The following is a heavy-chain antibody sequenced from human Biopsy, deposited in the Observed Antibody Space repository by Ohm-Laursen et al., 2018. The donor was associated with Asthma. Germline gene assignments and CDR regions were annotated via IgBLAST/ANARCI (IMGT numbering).Heavy chain of an antibody. D-gene: IGHD6-19*01. CDR3: ARGDSSGWSHYYFDY. CDR1: GFTVSRDD. V-gene: IGHV3-53*01. CDR2: IYSGGTS. Sequence: SLRLSCSAPGFTVSRDDMFWVRQAPGKGLEWVSVIYSGGTSHTADSVRGRFTTSRDFSKNTLHLQMHSLRVEDTAVYYCARGDSSGWSHYYFDYWGQGTLVTVSS. J-gene: IGHJ4*02.